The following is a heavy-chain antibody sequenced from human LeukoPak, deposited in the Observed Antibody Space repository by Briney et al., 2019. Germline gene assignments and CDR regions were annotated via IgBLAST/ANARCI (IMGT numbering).Heavy chain of an antibody. CDR2: FDPEDGET. D-gene: IGHD2-15*01. V-gene: IGHV1-24*01. CDR1: GYTLTELS. Sequence: ASVKVSCKVSGYTLTELSMHWVRQAPGKGLEWMGGFDPEDGETIYAQKFQGRVTMTEDTSTDTAYMELSSLRSEDTAVYYCATDPPHCSGGSCYWDYWGQGTLVTVSS. CDR3: ATDPPHCSGGSCYWDY. J-gene: IGHJ4*02.